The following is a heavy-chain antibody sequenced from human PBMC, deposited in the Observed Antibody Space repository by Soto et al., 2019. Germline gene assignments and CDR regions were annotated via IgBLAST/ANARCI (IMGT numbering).Heavy chain of an antibody. J-gene: IGHJ6*03. V-gene: IGHV1-18*01. Sequence: ASVKVSCKAFGYTFASYVISWVRQAPGQGLEWMGWIRAYDANTNYAQKLQDRVTMTTDTSTNTAYMELRSLRSDGTAIYYCARGTTVTGYYYYMDVWGKGTTVTVSS. D-gene: IGHD4-17*01. CDR1: GYTFASYV. CDR3: ARGTTVTGYYYYMDV. CDR2: IRAYDANT.